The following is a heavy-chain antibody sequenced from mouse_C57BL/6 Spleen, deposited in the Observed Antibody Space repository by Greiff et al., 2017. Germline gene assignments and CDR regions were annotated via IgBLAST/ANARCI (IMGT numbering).Heavy chain of an antibody. Sequence: VQLQQSGAELARPGASVKLSCKASGYTFTSYGISWVKQRTGQGLEWIGEIYPRSGNTYYNEKFKGKATLTADKSSSTAYMELRSLTSEDSAVYFCASPYYSNYSYWYFDVWGTGTTVTVSS. J-gene: IGHJ1*03. CDR2: IYPRSGNT. D-gene: IGHD2-5*01. CDR3: ASPYYSNYSYWYFDV. CDR1: GYTFTSYG. V-gene: IGHV1-81*01.